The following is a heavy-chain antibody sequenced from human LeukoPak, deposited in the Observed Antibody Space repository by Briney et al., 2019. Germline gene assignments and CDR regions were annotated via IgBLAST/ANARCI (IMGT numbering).Heavy chain of an antibody. CDR1: GYTFTSYG. J-gene: IGHJ3*02. CDR2: ISAYNGNT. D-gene: IGHD3-10*01. Sequence: ASVKVSCKASGYTFTSYGISWVRQAPGQGLEWMGWISAYNGNTNYAQKFQGRVTMTRDTSISTAYMELSRLRSDDTAVYYCARLRITMVRGVIITGDAFDIWGQGTMVTVSS. V-gene: IGHV1-18*01. CDR3: ARLRITMVRGVIITGDAFDI.